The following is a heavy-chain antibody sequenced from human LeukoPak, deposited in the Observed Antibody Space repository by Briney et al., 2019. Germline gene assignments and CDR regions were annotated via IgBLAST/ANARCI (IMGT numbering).Heavy chain of an antibody. CDR3: ARDIRDFWGMNFDY. J-gene: IGHJ4*02. CDR2: IYTSGST. Sequence: KPSETLSLTCTVSGGSISSYYWSWLRQPAGKGLEWIGRIYTSGSTNYNPSLKSRVTISVDTSKNQFSLKLSSVTAADTAVYYCARDIRDFWGMNFDYWGQGTLVTVSS. D-gene: IGHD7-27*01. V-gene: IGHV4-4*07. CDR1: GGSISSYY.